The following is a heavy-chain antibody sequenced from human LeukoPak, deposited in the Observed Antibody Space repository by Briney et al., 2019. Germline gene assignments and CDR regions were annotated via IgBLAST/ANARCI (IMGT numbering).Heavy chain of an antibody. CDR2: INAGNGNT. J-gene: IGHJ4*02. CDR3: ARGKSIAARPPLDY. Sequence: ASVKVSCKASGYTFTSYAMHWVRQAPGQRLEWMGWINAGNGNTKYSQKFQGRVTITTDESTSTAYMELSSLRSEDTAVYYCARGKSIAARPPLDYWGQGTLVTVSS. V-gene: IGHV1-3*01. CDR1: GYTFTSYA. D-gene: IGHD6-6*01.